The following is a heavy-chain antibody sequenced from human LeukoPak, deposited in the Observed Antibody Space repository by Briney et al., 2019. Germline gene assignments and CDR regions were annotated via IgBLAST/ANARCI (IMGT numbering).Heavy chain of an antibody. CDR1: GGTFSSYA. Sequence: SVKVSCKASGGTFSSYAISWVRQAPGQGLEWMGGIIPIFGTANYAQKFQGRVTITTDESTSTAYMELSSLRSEDTAVFYCARRPSSGYYAFDIWGQGTKVTVSS. V-gene: IGHV1-69*05. J-gene: IGHJ3*02. CDR2: IIPIFGTA. CDR3: ARRPSSGYYAFDI. D-gene: IGHD3-22*01.